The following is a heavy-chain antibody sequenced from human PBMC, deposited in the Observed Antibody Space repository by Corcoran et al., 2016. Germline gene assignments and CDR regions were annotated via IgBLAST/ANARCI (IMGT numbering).Heavy chain of an antibody. CDR2: IWYDGINK. V-gene: IGHV3-33*01. D-gene: IGHD3-22*01. CDR1: GFTFSSYG. CDR3: AREFYDSSGYPFDY. J-gene: IGHJ4*02. Sequence: QVQLVESGGGVVQPGRSLRLSCAASGFTFSSYGMHWVRQAPGKGLEWVAVIWYDGINKYYADSVKGRFTISRDNSKNTLYLQMNSLRAEDTAVYYCAREFYDSSGYPFDYWGQGTLVTVSS.